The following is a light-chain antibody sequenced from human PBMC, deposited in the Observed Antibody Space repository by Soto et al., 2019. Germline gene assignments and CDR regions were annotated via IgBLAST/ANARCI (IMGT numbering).Light chain of an antibody. CDR2: AAS. CDR3: QQANSFPYT. V-gene: IGKV1-12*01. J-gene: IGKJ2*01. CDR1: QGISKW. Sequence: DIQMTQSPSSVSASVGDTVTITWRASQGISKWLAWYQQKPGKAPKLLIYAASSLQSGVPSRFCGSRSGTYFTLTISSLQPEDFATYYCQQANSFPYTFGQGTKLEIK.